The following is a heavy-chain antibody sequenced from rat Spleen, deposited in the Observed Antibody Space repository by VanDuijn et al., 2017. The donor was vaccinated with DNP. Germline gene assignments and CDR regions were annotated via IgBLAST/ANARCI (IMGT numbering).Heavy chain of an antibody. Sequence: QVQLKESGPGLVQPSQTLSLTCTVSGFSLTSNSVHWVRQPPGKGLEWVGAIWSGGSTHYNSALKSRLSISRDISESQVFLKVNSLQTADTAIYFCSKDSYGYNFDYWGQGVMVTVSS. J-gene: IGHJ2*01. V-gene: IGHV2-1*01. CDR3: SKDSYGYNFDY. CDR2: IWSGGST. CDR1: GFSLTSNS. D-gene: IGHD1-6*01.